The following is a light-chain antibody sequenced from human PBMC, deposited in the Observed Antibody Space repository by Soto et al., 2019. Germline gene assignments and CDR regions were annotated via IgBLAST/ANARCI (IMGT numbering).Light chain of an antibody. CDR2: EAS. J-gene: IGKJ1*01. CDR1: QDISSH. CDR3: QKYNRTPRT. Sequence: DIRTTRSPSSLSASVGDRVTITCRASQDISSHLAWYQQKPGKVPKLLIAEASSLQSGVPSRFSGSGSGTDFTLTITSLQPEDVATYYCQKYNRTPRTFGQGTKVELK. V-gene: IGKV1-27*01.